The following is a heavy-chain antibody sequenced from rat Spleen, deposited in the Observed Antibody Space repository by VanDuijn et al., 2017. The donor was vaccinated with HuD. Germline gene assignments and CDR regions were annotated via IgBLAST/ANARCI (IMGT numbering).Heavy chain of an antibody. Sequence: EVQLVESGGGLVQPGRSLKLSCAASGFTFSDYNMAWVRQAPKKGLEWVTTIIYDGSSTFYRDSVKGRFTISRDNAKSTLYLQMDSLTSEDTATYYGATGRRILRIDWFVYWCQGTLVTVSS. CDR3: ATGRRILRIDWFVY. CDR2: IIYDGSST. V-gene: IGHV5S10*01. CDR1: GFTFSDYN. J-gene: IGHJ3*01. D-gene: IGHD1-6*01.